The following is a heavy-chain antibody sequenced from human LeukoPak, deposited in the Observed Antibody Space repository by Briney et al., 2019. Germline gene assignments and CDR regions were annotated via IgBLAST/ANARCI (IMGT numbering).Heavy chain of an antibody. CDR1: SHTFTSYG. V-gene: IGHV1-18*01. D-gene: IGHD4-17*01. CDR3: ARDNGDYNFDY. CDR2: ISVYRSKT. Sequence: GASVKVSCRASSHTFTSYGLSWVRQAPGQGLEWMGWISVYRSKTNYAQKFQGRITLTTDASMRTTFMELRSLRSDDTAVYYCARDNGDYNFDYWGQGTLVTVSS. J-gene: IGHJ4*02.